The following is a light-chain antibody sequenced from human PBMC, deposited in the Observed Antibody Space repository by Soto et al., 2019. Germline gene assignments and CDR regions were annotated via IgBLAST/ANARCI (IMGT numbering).Light chain of an antibody. CDR1: SNDIGGYNY. CDR2: DVT. V-gene: IGLV2-14*03. CDR3: SSYFSTSTRRL. Sequence: QSVLTQPASVSGSPGQSITIPCTGTSNDIGGYNYVSWYQQFPGKAPKLIIYDVTNRPSGVSFRFSGSKSGNTASLTISGLQAEDEAGYHCSSYFSTSTRRLFGAGTKVTVL. J-gene: IGLJ1*01.